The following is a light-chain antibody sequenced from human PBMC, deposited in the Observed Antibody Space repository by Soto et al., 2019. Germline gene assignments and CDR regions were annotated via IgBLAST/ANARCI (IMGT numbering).Light chain of an antibody. CDR3: CSYAGSYTFV. CDR2: DLS. CDR1: SSDVGGYNY. J-gene: IGLJ1*01. V-gene: IGLV2-11*01. Sequence: QSALTQPRSVSGSPGQSVTISCTGTSSDVGGYNYVSWYQQHPGKAPKLMIYDLSKRPSGVPDRFSGSKSGNTASLTISGLQAEDEADYYCCSYAGSYTFVFGTGTKLTVL.